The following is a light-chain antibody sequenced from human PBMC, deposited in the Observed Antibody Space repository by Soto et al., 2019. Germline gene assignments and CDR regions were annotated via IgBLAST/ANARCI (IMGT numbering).Light chain of an antibody. J-gene: IGKJ1*01. CDR1: QSISNY. CDR2: AAS. V-gene: IGKV1-39*01. Sequence: DIQMTQSPSSLSASVGDRVTITCRASQSISNYLNWYQQKPGKAPNLLIYAASSLQSGVPSRFSGSGSGTDFTLTISCLQSEDFATYYCQQLSSYPRTFGQGTKVDIK. CDR3: QQLSSYPRT.